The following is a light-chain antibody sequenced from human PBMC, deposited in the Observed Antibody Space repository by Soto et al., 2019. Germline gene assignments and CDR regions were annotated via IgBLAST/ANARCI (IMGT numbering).Light chain of an antibody. V-gene: IGKV1-39*01. Sequence: DIQMTQSPSSLSASVGDRVNITCRASQTITRYLKWYQQKSGKAPKLLIYAASSLQSGVASRFSGSGSGTAFTLTISSLRPEDFATYYCQQSYSYPRTFGRGTEVRIK. CDR2: AAS. J-gene: IGKJ2*01. CDR3: QQSYSYPRT. CDR1: QTITRY.